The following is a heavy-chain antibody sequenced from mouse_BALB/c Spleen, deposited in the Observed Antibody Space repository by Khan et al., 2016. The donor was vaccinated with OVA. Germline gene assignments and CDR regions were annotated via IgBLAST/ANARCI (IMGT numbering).Heavy chain of an antibody. J-gene: IGHJ4*01. CDR1: GFSLSDYG. V-gene: IGHV2-6-5*01. Sequence: VQLVETGPGLVAPSQNLSITCTVSGFSLSDYGVSWIRQPPGKGLEWLGVLWGGGSTYYNSVLKSRLSISKDNSKSQVFLKMSSLQSDDTAMYXCAKGVWSYYYTLDYWGQGTSVTVSS. CDR2: LWGGGST. CDR3: AKGVWSYYYTLDY.